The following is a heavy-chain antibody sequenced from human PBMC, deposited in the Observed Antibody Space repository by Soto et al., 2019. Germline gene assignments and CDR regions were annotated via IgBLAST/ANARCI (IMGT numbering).Heavy chain of an antibody. D-gene: IGHD2-2*01. J-gene: IGHJ4*02. Sequence: QVQLVESGGGVVQPGRSLRLSCAASGFTFSSYGMHWVRQAPGKGLEWVAVIWYDGSNKYYADSVKGRFTISRDNSKNTLYLQMNSLRAADTDVYYCARGPSYCSSTSCYFSYWGQGTLVTVSS. CDR1: GFTFSSYG. CDR2: IWYDGSNK. CDR3: ARGPSYCSSTSCYFSY. V-gene: IGHV3-33*01.